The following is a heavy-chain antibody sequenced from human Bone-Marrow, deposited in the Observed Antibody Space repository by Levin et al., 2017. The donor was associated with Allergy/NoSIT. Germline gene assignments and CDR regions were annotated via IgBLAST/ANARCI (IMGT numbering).Heavy chain of an antibody. J-gene: IGHJ4*02. CDR3: GRGAGISH. D-gene: IGHD3-10*01. V-gene: IGHV3-48*04. CDR2: SRVSTSAI. Sequence: SGGSPRLSCAASGFSISDYNLHWVRQAPGKGLESVSYSRVSTSAIYYAESVQGRFTVSRDNAKNSLFLQMNSLRAEDTAMYYCGRGAGISHWGQGILVTVSS. CDR1: GFSISDYN.